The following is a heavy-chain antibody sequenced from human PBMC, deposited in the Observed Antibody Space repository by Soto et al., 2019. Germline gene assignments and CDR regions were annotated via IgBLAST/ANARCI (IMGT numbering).Heavy chain of an antibody. Sequence: EVQLVESGGGLIQPGGSLRLSCVASGFIVSSNQMSWVRQAPGKGLEWVGRVKSKVDGETIDYSAPVKGRFSISRDDSKNTVYLQMNSLKIEDTAVYYCATGGLGLDYWGQGTLVTVSS. V-gene: IGHV3-15*01. D-gene: IGHD6-19*01. CDR2: VKSKVDGETI. J-gene: IGHJ4*02. CDR3: ATGGLGLDY. CDR1: GFIVSSNQ.